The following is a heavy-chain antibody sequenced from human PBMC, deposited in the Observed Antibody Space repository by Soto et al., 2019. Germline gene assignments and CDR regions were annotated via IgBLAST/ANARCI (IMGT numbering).Heavy chain of an antibody. D-gene: IGHD2-2*01. V-gene: IGHV3-30*03. CDR1: GFTFNNYG. CDR3: AREDSIIIPAVSDF. Sequence: GGSLRLSCAASGFTFNNYGMHWVRQAPGKGLEWVTFISYDGSNRYYADSVKGRFTISRDNSKNTLFLQMNSLRAEDTAVYYCAREDSIIIPAVSDFWGQGTLVTVSS. J-gene: IGHJ4*02. CDR2: ISYDGSNR.